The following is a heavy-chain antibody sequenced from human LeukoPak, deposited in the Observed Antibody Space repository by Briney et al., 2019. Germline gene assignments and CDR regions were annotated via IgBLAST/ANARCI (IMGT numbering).Heavy chain of an antibody. D-gene: IGHD6-6*01. V-gene: IGHV3-74*01. CDR1: GFTFSSYW. J-gene: IGHJ4*02. CDR2: ISTDASST. CDR3: ARDRPYSSSSVS. Sequence: GGSLRLSCAGSGFTFSSYWMHWVRQAPGKGLVWVSRISTDASSTTYADSVKGRFTISRDNAKNSLYLQMNSLRAEDTAVYYCARDRPYSSSSVSWGQGTLVTVSS.